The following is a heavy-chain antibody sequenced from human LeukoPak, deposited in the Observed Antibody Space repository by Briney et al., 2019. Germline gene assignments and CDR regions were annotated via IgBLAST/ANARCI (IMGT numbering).Heavy chain of an antibody. CDR3: AREGYFGSGIDYYYGMDV. CDR2: ISAYNGNT. J-gene: IGHJ6*02. CDR1: GYTFTSYY. D-gene: IGHD3-10*01. V-gene: IGHV1-18*04. Sequence: ASVKVSCKASGYTFTSYYMHWVRQAPGQGLEWMGWISAYNGNTNYAQRLQGRVTMTTDTSTSTAYMELRSLRSDDTAVYYCAREGYFGSGIDYYYGMDVWGQGTKVTVSS.